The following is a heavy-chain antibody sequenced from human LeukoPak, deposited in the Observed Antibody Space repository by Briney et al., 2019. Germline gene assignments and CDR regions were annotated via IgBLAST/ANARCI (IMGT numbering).Heavy chain of an antibody. CDR1: GFTFSSYS. D-gene: IGHD4-17*01. V-gene: IGHV3-21*01. CDR3: ARGDYASNSGFDY. J-gene: IGHJ4*02. Sequence: PGGSLRLSCAASGFTFSSYSMNWVRQAPGKGLEGVSSISSSSSYIYYADSVKGRFTISRDNAKNSLYLQMNSLRAEDTAVYYCARGDYASNSGFDYWGQGTLVTVFS. CDR2: ISSSSSYI.